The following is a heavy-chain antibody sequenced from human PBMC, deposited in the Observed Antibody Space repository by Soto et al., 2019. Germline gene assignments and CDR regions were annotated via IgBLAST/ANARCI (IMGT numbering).Heavy chain of an antibody. Sequence: QVQLQQSGPGLVKPSQTLSLTCAISGDSVSSNSAAWNWIRQSPSRGLEWLGRTDYRSNWYNDYAVSVNSRTTINPDTSRNRFSLQLNSVSPANTAVYYCASEYSSGWRNYSYYYYMDFWGNGTPVTVSS. CDR1: GDSVSSNSAA. V-gene: IGHV6-1*01. CDR3: ASEYSSGWRNYSYYYYMDF. D-gene: IGHD6-19*01. CDR2: TDYRSNWYN. J-gene: IGHJ6*03.